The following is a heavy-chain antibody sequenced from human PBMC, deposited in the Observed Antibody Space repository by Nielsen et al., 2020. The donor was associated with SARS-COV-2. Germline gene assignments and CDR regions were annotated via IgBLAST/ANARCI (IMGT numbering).Heavy chain of an antibody. CDR1: GFTFSSYG. Sequence: GGSLRLSCAASGFTFSSYGMHWVRQAPGKGLEWVAVIWYDGSNKYYADSVKGRFTISRDNSKNTLYLQMNSLRAEDTAVYYCAKGRGYSYGYHDYWGQGTLVTVSS. V-gene: IGHV3-30*02. CDR2: IWYDGSNK. CDR3: AKGRGYSYGYHDY. D-gene: IGHD5-18*01. J-gene: IGHJ4*02.